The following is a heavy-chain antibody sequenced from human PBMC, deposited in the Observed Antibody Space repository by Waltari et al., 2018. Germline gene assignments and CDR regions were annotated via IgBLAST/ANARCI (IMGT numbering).Heavy chain of an antibody. V-gene: IGHV1-24*01. CDR2: FDPEEGET. CDR1: GYTLHELS. Sequence: QVQLVQSGAEVKKPGASVKVSCKVSGYTLHELSMLWVRQAPGKGLEWMGGFDPEEGETIYAQKFQGRVTMTEDTSTDTAYMELSSLRSEDTAVYYCATAEGLAAAGNTPRWFDPWGQGTLVTVSS. D-gene: IGHD6-13*01. J-gene: IGHJ5*02. CDR3: ATAEGLAAAGNTPRWFDP.